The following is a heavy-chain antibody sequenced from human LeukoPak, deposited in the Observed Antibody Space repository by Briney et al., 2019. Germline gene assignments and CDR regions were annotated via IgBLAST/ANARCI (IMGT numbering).Heavy chain of an antibody. CDR2: INPDGSGT. CDR3: ARAFSSGY. CDR1: GFTFSHYW. V-gene: IGHV3-74*01. D-gene: IGHD2/OR15-2a*01. Sequence: GGSLRLSCAASGFTFSHYWMHGVRQAPRKGLVRVSRINPDGSGTTYADSVKGRFTISRDNAKSTLYLQMNSLRAEDTAVYYCARAFSSGYWGQGTLVNVAP. J-gene: IGHJ4*02.